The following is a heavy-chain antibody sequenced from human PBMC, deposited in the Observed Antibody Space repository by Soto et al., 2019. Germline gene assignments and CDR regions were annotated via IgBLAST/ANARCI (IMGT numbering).Heavy chain of an antibody. V-gene: IGHV3-48*02. Sequence: EVQLVESGGGLVQPGGSLRLSCAASGFTFSSYSLNWVRQDPGKGLVRVSYISSSSSTIYYADSVKGRFTISRDNAKNSLDLQMNSLRDEDTAVYYCSREGWSLTWFVPWGQGTLVTVSS. CDR1: GFTFSSYS. CDR2: ISSSSSTI. CDR3: SREGWSLTWFVP. J-gene: IGHJ5*02. D-gene: IGHD1-26*01.